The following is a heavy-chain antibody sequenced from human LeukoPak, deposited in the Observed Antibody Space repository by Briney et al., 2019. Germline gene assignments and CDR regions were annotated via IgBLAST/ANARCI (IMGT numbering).Heavy chain of an antibody. Sequence: GGSLRLSCAASGFTFSHAWMTWVRQAPGKGLEWVAVISYDGSNKYYADSVKGRFTISRDNSKSTLYLQMNSLRAEDTAVYYCAKGNVLLWFGELLWDYFDYWGQGTLVTVSS. D-gene: IGHD3-10*01. V-gene: IGHV3-30*18. CDR2: ISYDGSNK. CDR3: AKGNVLLWFGELLWDYFDY. J-gene: IGHJ4*02. CDR1: GFTFSHAW.